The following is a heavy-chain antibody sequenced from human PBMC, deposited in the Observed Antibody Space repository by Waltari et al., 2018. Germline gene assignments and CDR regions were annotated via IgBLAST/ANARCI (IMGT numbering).Heavy chain of an antibody. J-gene: IGHJ4*02. CDR1: GRMAGAVD. CDR2: IYSGGDT. Sequence: GHLQESWGGWVERVGPVSLALGGFGRMAGAVDMTWVRQAPGKGLEYVSVIYSGGDTYYADSVKGRFIISRDISQNTVYLQLSSLRFEDTAVYYCVRRSSLRIGWTLDSWGQGTLVTVSS. CDR3: VRRSSLRIGWTLDS. V-gene: IGHV3-66*04. D-gene: IGHD6-19*01.